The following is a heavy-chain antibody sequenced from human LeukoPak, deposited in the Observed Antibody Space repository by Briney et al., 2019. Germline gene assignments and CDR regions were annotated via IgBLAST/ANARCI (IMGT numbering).Heavy chain of an antibody. Sequence: ASVKVSCKASGYTFTSYDINWVRQAPGQGLEWMGWMNPTSGHTGYVQKFQGRITMTRDTSVSTAYMELNSLTSEDTAVYYCARSPVGVRKKHDLWGQGTLVIVSP. V-gene: IGHV1-8*01. CDR1: GYTFTSYD. J-gene: IGHJ5*02. CDR2: MNPTSGHT. CDR3: ARSPVGVRKKHDL. D-gene: IGHD3-10*01.